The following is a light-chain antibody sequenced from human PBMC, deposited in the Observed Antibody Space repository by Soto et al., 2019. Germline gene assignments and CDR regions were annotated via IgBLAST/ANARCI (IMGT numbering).Light chain of an antibody. V-gene: IGLV2-23*02. CDR3: SSYAGTNTFL. Sequence: QSALTQPASVSGSPGQSITIPCTGTSSDFGTYNVVSWYQQRPGEAPKLMIYQVTKRPSGVSNRFSGSKSGNTASLTISGLQAEDEAHYYCSSYAGTNTFLFGTGTKVTVL. J-gene: IGLJ1*01. CDR1: SSDFGTYNV. CDR2: QVT.